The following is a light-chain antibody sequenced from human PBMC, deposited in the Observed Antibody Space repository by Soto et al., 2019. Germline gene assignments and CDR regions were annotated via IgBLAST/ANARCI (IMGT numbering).Light chain of an antibody. CDR2: GNG. CDR1: SSSIGAGYE. Sequence: QSVLTQPPSVSGAPGQRVTISCSGTSSSIGAGYEVHWYHQLPGTAPKLVVSGNGNRPSGVPDRLSASKSGTSASLAITGLQAEYEVHYYCQSYVKRLPAYVFGNGTKVTVL. V-gene: IGLV1-40*01. J-gene: IGLJ1*01. CDR3: QSYVKRLPAYV.